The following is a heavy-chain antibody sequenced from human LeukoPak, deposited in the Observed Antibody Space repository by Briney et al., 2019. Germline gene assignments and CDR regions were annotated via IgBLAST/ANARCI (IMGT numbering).Heavy chain of an antibody. CDR3: ARGLPAATHYYYYYMDV. J-gene: IGHJ6*03. V-gene: IGHV1-8*03. D-gene: IGHD2-2*01. Sequence: ASVKVSCKASGYTSTSYDINWVRQATGQGLEWMGWMNPNSGNTGYAQKFQGRVTITRNTSISTAYMELSSLRSEDTAVYYCARGLPAATHYYYYYMDVWGKGTTVTVSS. CDR1: GYTSTSYD. CDR2: MNPNSGNT.